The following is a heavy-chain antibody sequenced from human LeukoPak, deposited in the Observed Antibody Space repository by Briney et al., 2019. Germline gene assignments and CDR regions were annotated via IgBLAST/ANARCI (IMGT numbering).Heavy chain of an antibody. Sequence: AGGSLRLSCAASGFTVSSNYMSWVRQAPGKGLECVSDIYSGGSTYFANSVKGRFTISRDNSKNTLYLQMNSLRAEDTAVYYCATQYSGNYWGAFDSLGQGRMVTDCS. CDR1: GFTVSSNY. D-gene: IGHD1-26*01. J-gene: IGHJ3*02. V-gene: IGHV3-53*01. CDR3: ATQYSGNYWGAFDS. CDR2: IYSGGST.